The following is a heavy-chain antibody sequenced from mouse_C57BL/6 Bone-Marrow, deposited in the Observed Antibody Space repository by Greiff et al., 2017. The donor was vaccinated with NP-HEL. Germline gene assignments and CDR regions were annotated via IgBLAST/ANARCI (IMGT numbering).Heavy chain of an antibody. V-gene: IGHV5-4*01. CDR2: ISDGGSYT. Sequence: DVKLVESGGGLVKPGGSLKLSCAASGFTFSSYAMSWVRQTPEKRLEWVATISDGGSYTYYPDNVKGRFTISRDNAKNNLYLQMSHLKSEDTAMYYCAREGDYRNFDCWGQGTTLTVSS. D-gene: IGHD2-14*01. CDR1: GFTFSSYA. CDR3: AREGDYRNFDC. J-gene: IGHJ2*01.